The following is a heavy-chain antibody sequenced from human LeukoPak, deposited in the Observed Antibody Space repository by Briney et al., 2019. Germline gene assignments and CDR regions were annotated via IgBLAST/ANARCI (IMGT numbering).Heavy chain of an antibody. Sequence: GESLKISCKGSGYSFTSYWIGWVRQMPGKGVEWMGIIYPGDSDTRYSPSFQGQVTISADKSISTAYLQWSSLKASDTAMYYCARRYCSSTSCYSGRGTWFDPWGQGTLVTVSS. CDR1: GYSFTSYW. J-gene: IGHJ5*02. V-gene: IGHV5-51*01. D-gene: IGHD2-2*02. CDR3: ARRYCSSTSCYSGRGTWFDP. CDR2: IYPGDSDT.